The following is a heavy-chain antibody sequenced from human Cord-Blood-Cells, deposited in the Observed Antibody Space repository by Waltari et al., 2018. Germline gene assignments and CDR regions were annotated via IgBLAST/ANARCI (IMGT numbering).Heavy chain of an antibody. CDR3: AREILGYCSGGSCYGPLDY. CDR2: ISSYNGNT. D-gene: IGHD2-15*01. V-gene: IGHV1-18*01. Sequence: QVQLVQSGAEVKKPGASVKVSCKASGYTFTSYGISWVRQAPGHGLEWMGWISSYNGNTNYAQKLQGRVTMTTDTSTSTAYMELRSLRSDDTAVYYCAREILGYCSGGSCYGPLDYWGQGTLVTVSS. J-gene: IGHJ4*02. CDR1: GYTFTSYG.